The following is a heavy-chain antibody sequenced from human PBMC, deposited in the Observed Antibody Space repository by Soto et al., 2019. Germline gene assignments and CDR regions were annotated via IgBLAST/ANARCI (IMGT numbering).Heavy chain of an antibody. CDR3: AASIYYYGMDV. V-gene: IGHV5-51*01. CDR2: IYPGDSDT. CDR1: GYTFTNYW. Sequence: GESLKISCKGSGYTFTNYWIGWVRQMPGKGLEWMGIIYPGDSDTKYNPSFQGQVTISADKSITTTYLQWSSLKASDTAIYYCAASIYYYGMDVWGQGTKVTLSS. J-gene: IGHJ6*02.